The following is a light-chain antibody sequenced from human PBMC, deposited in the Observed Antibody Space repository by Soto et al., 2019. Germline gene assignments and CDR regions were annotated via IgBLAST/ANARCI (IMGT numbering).Light chain of an antibody. V-gene: IGLV1-40*01. CDR1: SSNIGAGYD. Sequence: QSVLKQPPSVSGAPGQRVTISCTGTSSNIGAGYDVHLYQQLPGKAPTLLIYSNNDRPSGVPDRFSGSKSGTSASLDITGLHADDETDYDCHSDDSSLSAVVFGGGTKLTVL. CDR3: HSDDSSLSAVV. CDR2: SNN. J-gene: IGLJ3*02.